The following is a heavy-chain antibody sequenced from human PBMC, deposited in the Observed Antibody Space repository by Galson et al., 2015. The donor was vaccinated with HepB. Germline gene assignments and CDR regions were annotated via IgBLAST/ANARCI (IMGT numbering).Heavy chain of an antibody. CDR1: GFTFNTYS. D-gene: IGHD3-22*01. V-gene: IGHV3-7*03. Sequence: SLRLSCAASGFTFNTYSVSWVRQAPGKGLECVATIKKDGNERESVYSVRGRFIVSRDNAKNSLYLQMNTLRVEDTAVYYYTRETFYYDSSGPVPFDAWGQGTLVTVSS. CDR3: TRETFYYDSSGPVPFDA. J-gene: IGHJ5*02. CDR2: IKKDGNER.